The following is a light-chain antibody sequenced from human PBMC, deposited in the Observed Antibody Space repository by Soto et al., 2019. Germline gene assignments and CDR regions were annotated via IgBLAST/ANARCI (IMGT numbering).Light chain of an antibody. CDR3: SSRKSSTTYV. Sequence: QSVLTQPASVSGSPGQSITISCTGTSSDVGGYNYVSWYQQHPGKAPKLMIYEVSNRPSGISSRFSGSKSGNTASLTISGLQAEDEADYYCSSRKSSTTYVFGTRTKV. CDR1: SSDVGGYNY. V-gene: IGLV2-14*01. CDR2: EVS. J-gene: IGLJ1*01.